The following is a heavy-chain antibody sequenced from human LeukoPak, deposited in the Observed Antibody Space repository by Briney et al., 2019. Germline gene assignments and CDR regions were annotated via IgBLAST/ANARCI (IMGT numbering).Heavy chain of an antibody. CDR2: FDPEDGET. D-gene: IGHD5-12*01. Sequence: ASVKVSCKVSGYTLTELSMHWVRQAPGKGLEWMGGFDPEDGETIYAQKFQGRVTMTEDTSTDTAYMELSSLRSEDTAVYYCATALLVATSGPEVQNWGQGTLVTVSS. CDR1: GYTLTELS. V-gene: IGHV1-24*01. J-gene: IGHJ4*02. CDR3: ATALLVATSGPEVQN.